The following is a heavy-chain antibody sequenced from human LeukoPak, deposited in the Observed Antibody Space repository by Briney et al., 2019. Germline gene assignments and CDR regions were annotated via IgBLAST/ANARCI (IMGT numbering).Heavy chain of an antibody. V-gene: IGHV4-34*01. CDR2: INHSGST. CDR1: GGSFSGYY. Sequence: SENLSLTCAVYGGSFSGYYWSWIRQPPGKGLEWIGEINHSGSTNYNPSLKSRVTISVDTSKNQFSLKLSSVTAADTAVYYCASSTFGPYYYYYGMDVWGQGTTVTVSS. CDR3: ASSTFGPYYYYYGMDV. J-gene: IGHJ6*02. D-gene: IGHD3-10*01.